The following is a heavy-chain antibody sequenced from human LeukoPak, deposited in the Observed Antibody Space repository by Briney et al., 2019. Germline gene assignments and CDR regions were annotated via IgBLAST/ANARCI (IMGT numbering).Heavy chain of an antibody. CDR3: ARTYYDILTGYNPYFDY. D-gene: IGHD3-9*01. V-gene: IGHV3-21*01. J-gene: IGHJ4*02. CDR2: ITASSTAI. CDR1: GFTFNTYT. Sequence: NSGGSLRLSCAASGFTFNTYTMSWVRQAPGKGLEWVSSITASSTAIYSADSVKGRFTISRDNAKNFLYLQMNSLRAEDTAVYYCARTYYDILTGYNPYFDYWGQGILVTVSS.